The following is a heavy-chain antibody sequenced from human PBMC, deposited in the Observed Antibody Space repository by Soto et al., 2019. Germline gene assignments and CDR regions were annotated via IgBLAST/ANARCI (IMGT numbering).Heavy chain of an antibody. CDR2: INQDGSEK. CDR3: ARGSGSSYFDF. Sequence: GGSLRLSCAASALTFRNNWMSWVRQAPGKGLEWVANINQDGSEKSYVDSVKGRFAISRDRAKNSVYPHLSSLRAGDTAVYFCARGSGSSYFDFWGQGTLVTVSS. V-gene: IGHV3-7*01. CDR1: ALTFRNNW. D-gene: IGHD3-10*01. J-gene: IGHJ4*02.